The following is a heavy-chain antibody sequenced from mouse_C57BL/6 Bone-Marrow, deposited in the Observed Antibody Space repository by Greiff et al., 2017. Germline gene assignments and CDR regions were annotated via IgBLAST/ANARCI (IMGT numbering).Heavy chain of an antibody. CDR1: GYAFTNYL. J-gene: IGHJ2*01. Sequence: VQLQQSGAELVRPGTSVKVSCKASGYAFTNYLIEWVKQRPGQGLEWIGVINPGRGGTNYNEKFKGKATLTADKSSSTAYMQLSSLTSEDSAVYFCARRVQGYFDYWGQGTTLTVSS. V-gene: IGHV1-54*01. CDR3: ARRVQGYFDY. CDR2: INPGRGGT.